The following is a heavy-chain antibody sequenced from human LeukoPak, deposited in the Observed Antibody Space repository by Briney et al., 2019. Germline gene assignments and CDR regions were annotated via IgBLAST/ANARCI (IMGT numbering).Heavy chain of an antibody. CDR3: ARDPGNDFWSAYSYYYYMDV. D-gene: IGHD3-3*01. CDR1: GFTFSSYG. V-gene: IGHV3-30*02. CDR2: IRYDGSNK. J-gene: IGHJ6*03. Sequence: GGSLRLSCAASGFTFSSYGMHWVRQAPGKGLEWVAFIRYDGSNKYYADSVKGRFTISRDNSKNTLYLQMNSLRAEDTAVYYCARDPGNDFWSAYSYYYYMDVWGKGTTVTVSS.